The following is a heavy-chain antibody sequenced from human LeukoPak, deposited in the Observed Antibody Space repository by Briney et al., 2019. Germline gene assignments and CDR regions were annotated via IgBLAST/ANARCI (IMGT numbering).Heavy chain of an antibody. CDR2: MRYDGSNK. D-gene: IGHD2-2*01. J-gene: IGHJ4*02. V-gene: IGHV3-30*02. Sequence: GSLRLSCAASGFTFSSSGMHWVRQAPGKGLEWVTFMRYDGSNKYYADSVKGRFAISRDNSKNTLYLQMNSLRAEDTAVYYCAIDGVAIADMWGQGTLVTVSS. CDR3: AIDGVAIADM. CDR1: GFTFSSSG.